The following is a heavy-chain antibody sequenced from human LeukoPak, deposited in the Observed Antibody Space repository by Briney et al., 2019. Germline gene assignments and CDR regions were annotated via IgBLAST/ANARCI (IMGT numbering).Heavy chain of an antibody. Sequence: PSETLSLTCAVYGGSFSGYYWSWIRRPPGKGLEWIGEINDIGNTNYDPSLRSRVTISVDTSKNQFSLSLTSATVADTAVYFCARLGSVGYYNYQYMDIWGNGTTVTVSS. CDR3: ARLGSVGYYNYQYMDI. J-gene: IGHJ6*03. D-gene: IGHD3-10*01. V-gene: IGHV4-34*01. CDR1: GGSFSGYY. CDR2: INDIGNT.